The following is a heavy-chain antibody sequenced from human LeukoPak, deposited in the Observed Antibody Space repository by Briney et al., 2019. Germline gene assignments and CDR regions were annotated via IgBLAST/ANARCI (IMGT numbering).Heavy chain of an antibody. CDR1: GFTLSGYN. J-gene: IGHJ4*02. D-gene: IGHD3-22*01. CDR3: AEPEGGYYDIRPD. V-gene: IGHV3-48*01. Sequence: PGGSLRLSCAASGFTLSGYNMNWVRQAPGKGLDWVSYISSTGNTIYYADSVKGRFTISRDNSKNTLYLQMNSLRAEDTAVYYCAEPEGGYYDIRPDWGQGTLVTVSS. CDR2: ISSTGNTI.